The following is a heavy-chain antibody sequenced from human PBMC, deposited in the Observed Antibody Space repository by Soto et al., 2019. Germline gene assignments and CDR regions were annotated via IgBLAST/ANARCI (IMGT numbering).Heavy chain of an antibody. CDR3: ARNGSN. J-gene: IGHJ4*02. CDR1: GVSISNSSYY. CDR2: MYYIGIT. Sequence: PSETLSLTCTVSGVSISNSSYYWGWIRGPPGKGLEWIGTMYYIGITYYNPSLKSRVTIYVDTSKNQFSLKLTSVTAADTAVYYCARNGSNWGQGTLVTVSS. V-gene: IGHV4-39*01.